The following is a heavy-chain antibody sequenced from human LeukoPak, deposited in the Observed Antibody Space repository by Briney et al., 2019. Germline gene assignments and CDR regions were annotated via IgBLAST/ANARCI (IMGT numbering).Heavy chain of an antibody. CDR1: GFTFSNYY. D-gene: IGHD4-17*01. J-gene: IGHJ4*02. CDR3: ARGYYGDYLDY. Sequence: GGSLRLSCAASGFTFSNYYMSWIGQAPGKGLEWVSYISSSGSTIYYADCVKGRFTISRDNAKNSMYLQMNSLRAEDTAVYYCARGYYGDYLDYWGQGTLVTVSS. V-gene: IGHV3-11*01. CDR2: ISSSGSTI.